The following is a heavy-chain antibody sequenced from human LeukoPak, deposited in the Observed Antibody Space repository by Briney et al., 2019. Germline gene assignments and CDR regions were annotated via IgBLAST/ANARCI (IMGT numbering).Heavy chain of an antibody. CDR1: GGSFSGYY. CDR3: ARVGGGNYYYYGMDV. CDR2: INHSGST. Sequence: SETLSLTCAVYGGSFSGYYWSWIRQPPGKGLEWIGEINHSGSTNYNPSLKSRVTISVDTSKNQFSLKLSSATAADTAVYYCARVGGGNYYYYGMDVWGQGTTVTVSS. D-gene: IGHD2-15*01. J-gene: IGHJ6*02. V-gene: IGHV4-34*01.